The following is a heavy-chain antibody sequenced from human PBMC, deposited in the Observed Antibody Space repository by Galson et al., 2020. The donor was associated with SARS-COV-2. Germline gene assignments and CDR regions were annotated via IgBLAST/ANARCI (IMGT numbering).Heavy chain of an antibody. Sequence: GGSLRLSCTASVYTFTSYYLHLVRQAPVQGPEWVAIINPRDDITAYAHQLQGRVTMTRDTSTSTVYMELSSLRPEDTAVYCCAGEWGDTGSSVFDYWGRGTLVTVSS. D-gene: IGHD5-18*01. V-gene: IGHV1-46*01. CDR3: AGEWGDTGSSVFDY. CDR2: INPRDDIT. CDR1: VYTFTSYY. J-gene: IGHJ4*02.